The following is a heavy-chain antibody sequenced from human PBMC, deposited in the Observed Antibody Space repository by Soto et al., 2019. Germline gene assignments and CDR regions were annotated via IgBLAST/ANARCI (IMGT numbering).Heavy chain of an antibody. CDR3: ASLGYCSGGSCYFAEYFQH. J-gene: IGHJ1*01. CDR1: GVSISSYY. V-gene: IGHV4-59*08. CDR2: IYYSGST. D-gene: IGHD2-15*01. Sequence: SETLSLTCTVSGVSISSYYWSWIRQPPGKGLEWIGYIYYSGSTNYNPSLKSRVTISVDTSKNQFSLKLSSVTAADTAVYYCASLGYCSGGSCYFAEYFQHWGQGTLVTVSS.